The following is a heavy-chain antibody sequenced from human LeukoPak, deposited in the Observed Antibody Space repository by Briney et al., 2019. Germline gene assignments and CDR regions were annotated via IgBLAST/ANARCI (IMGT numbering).Heavy chain of an antibody. D-gene: IGHD6-19*01. CDR1: GGSISGYY. Sequence: PSETLSLPCTVSGGSISGYYWSWIRQPPGKGLEWIEYFYYSGSTSYNPSLKSGVSISVDTSKNQFSLKLTSVTAADTAVYYCARVGYTSGWRFDYWGQGTLVTVSS. J-gene: IGHJ4*02. V-gene: IGHV4-59*01. CDR2: FYYSGST. CDR3: ARVGYTSGWRFDY.